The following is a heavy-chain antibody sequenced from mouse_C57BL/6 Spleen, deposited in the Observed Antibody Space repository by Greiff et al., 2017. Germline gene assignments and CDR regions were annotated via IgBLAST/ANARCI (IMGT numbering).Heavy chain of an antibody. D-gene: IGHD2-4*01. CDR1: GYTFTSYW. Sequence: QVQLQQPGAELVKPGASVKLSCKASGYTFTSYWMHWVKQRPGQGLEWIGMIHPNSGSTNYNEKFKSKATLTVDKSSSTAYMQLSSLTSEDSAVYYCARTRYDYDREVYAMGDWGQGTSVTVSS. CDR2: IHPNSGST. CDR3: ARTRYDYDREVYAMGD. V-gene: IGHV1-64*01. J-gene: IGHJ4*01.